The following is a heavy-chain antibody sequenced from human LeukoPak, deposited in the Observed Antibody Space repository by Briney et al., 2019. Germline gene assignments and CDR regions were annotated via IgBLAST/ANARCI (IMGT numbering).Heavy chain of an antibody. CDR2: IYYSGST. CDR3: ARRNDFGI. V-gene: IGHV4-59*08. CDR1: GGSISGDH. J-gene: IGHJ3*02. Sequence: SETLPLTCTVSGGSISGDHWNWIRQPPGKGLEWIGYIYYSGSTNYNPSLKSRVTISIDTSKNQFSLKLTSVTAADTAVYYCARRNDFGIWGQGTMVTVSS.